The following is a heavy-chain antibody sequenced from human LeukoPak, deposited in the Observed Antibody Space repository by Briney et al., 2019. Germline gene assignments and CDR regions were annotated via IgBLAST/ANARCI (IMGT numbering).Heavy chain of an antibody. CDR3: ARVGSGFSWDY. CDR1: GFTFSDHY. D-gene: IGHD6-19*01. CDR2: TRNKANSYTT. V-gene: IGHV3-72*01. Sequence: GGSLRLSCAVSGFTFSDHYMDWVRQAPGTGLGWVGRTRNKANSYTTEYAASVRGRFSISRDDSKNSLYLQMNSLKTEDTAVYYCARVGSGFSWDYWGQGTLVTVSS. J-gene: IGHJ4*02.